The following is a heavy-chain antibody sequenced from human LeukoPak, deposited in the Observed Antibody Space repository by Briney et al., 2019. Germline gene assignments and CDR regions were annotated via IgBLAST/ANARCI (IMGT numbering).Heavy chain of an antibody. CDR1: GYTFTSYD. CDR2: MNPNRGNT. D-gene: IGHD3-22*01. CDR3: ARGLNYYDSSGARDY. J-gene: IGHJ4*02. V-gene: IGHV1-8*01. Sequence: PGASVKVSCKASGYTFTSYDINWVRQAPGQGLEWMGWMNPNRGNTGYGQKFQGRVTMTRNTSISTAYMELSSLRSEDTAVYYCARGLNYYDSSGARDYWGQGTLVTVS.